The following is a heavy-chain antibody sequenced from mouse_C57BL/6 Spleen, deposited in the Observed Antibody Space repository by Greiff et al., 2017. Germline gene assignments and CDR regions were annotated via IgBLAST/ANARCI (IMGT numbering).Heavy chain of an antibody. CDR3: ARRAQPTGGAMDY. V-gene: IGHV5-17*01. D-gene: IGHD3-2*02. Sequence: DVMLVESGGGLVKPGGSLKLSCAASGFTFSDYGMHWVRQAPEKGLEWVAYISSGSSTIYYADTVKGRFTISRDNAKNTLFLQMTSLRSEDTAMYYCARRAQPTGGAMDYWGQGTSVTVSS. CDR2: ISSGSSTI. J-gene: IGHJ4*01. CDR1: GFTFSDYG.